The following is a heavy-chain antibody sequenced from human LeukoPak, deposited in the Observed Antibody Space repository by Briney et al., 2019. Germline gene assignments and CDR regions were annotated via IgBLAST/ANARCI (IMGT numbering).Heavy chain of an antibody. D-gene: IGHD4/OR15-4a*01. V-gene: IGHV4-30-4*08. CDR1: GGTISSGDYY. CDR3: AREHDYGWFDP. CDR2: IYYSGST. Sequence: SQTLSLTCTVSGGTISSGDYYWSWIRQPPGKGLEWIGYIYYSGSTYYNPSLKSRVTMSVDTSKNQFSLKLSSVTAADTAVYYCAREHDYGWFDPWGQGTLVTVSS. J-gene: IGHJ5*02.